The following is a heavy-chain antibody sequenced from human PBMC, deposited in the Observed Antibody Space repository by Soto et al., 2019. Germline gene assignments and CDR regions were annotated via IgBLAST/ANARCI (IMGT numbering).Heavy chain of an antibody. V-gene: IGHV4-59*12. CDR1: VDSISSYY. Sequence: SETLSVTWPLSVDSISSYYWSLILHPPVKGLEWIGYIYYSGSTNYNPSLKSRVTISVDTSKNQFSLKLSSVTAADTAVYYCARDPLYDYGDLSHVFDIWGQGTTVTVSS. D-gene: IGHD4-17*01. CDR2: IYYSGST. J-gene: IGHJ6*02. CDR3: ARDPLYDYGDLSHVFDI.